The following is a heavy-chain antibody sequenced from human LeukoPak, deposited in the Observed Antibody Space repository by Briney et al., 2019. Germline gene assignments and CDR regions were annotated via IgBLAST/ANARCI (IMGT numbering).Heavy chain of an antibody. CDR3: ARDRAVGYCSSTSCPYYFDY. CDR1: GYTFTSYY. J-gene: IGHJ4*02. Sequence: ASVKVSCKASGYTFTSYYMHWVRQAPGQGLEWMGGIIPIFGTANYAQKFQGRVTITADESTSTAYMELSSLRSEDTAVYYCARDRAVGYCSSTSCPYYFDYWGQGTLVTVSS. D-gene: IGHD2-2*01. V-gene: IGHV1-69*13. CDR2: IIPIFGTA.